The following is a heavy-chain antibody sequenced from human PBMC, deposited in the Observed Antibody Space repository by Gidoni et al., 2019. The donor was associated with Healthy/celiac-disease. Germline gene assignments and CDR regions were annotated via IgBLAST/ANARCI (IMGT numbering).Heavy chain of an antibody. Sequence: QLQLQESGPGLVKPSETLSLTCTVSGGSISSSSYYWGWIRQPPGKGLEWMGSIYYSGSTYYNPSLKSRVTISVDTSNNQFSLKLSSVTAADTAVYYCASASYYDFWSGYYPLNWFDPWGQGTLVTVSS. CDR3: ASASYYDFWSGYYPLNWFDP. CDR1: GGSISSSSYY. D-gene: IGHD3-3*01. CDR2: IYYSGST. J-gene: IGHJ5*02. V-gene: IGHV4-39*01.